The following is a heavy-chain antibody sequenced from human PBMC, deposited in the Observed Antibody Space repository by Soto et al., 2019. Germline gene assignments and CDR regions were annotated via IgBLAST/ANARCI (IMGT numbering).Heavy chain of an antibody. V-gene: IGHV3-30*18. CDR2: ISYDGSNK. J-gene: IGHJ4*02. Sequence: GGSLRLSCAASGFTFISYGMHWVRQAPGKGLEWVAVISYDGSNKYYADSVKGRFTISRDNSKNTLYLQMNSLRAEDTAVYYCAKDYYGSGSYDYWGQGTLVTVSS. CDR1: GFTFISYG. D-gene: IGHD3-10*01. CDR3: AKDYYGSGSYDY.